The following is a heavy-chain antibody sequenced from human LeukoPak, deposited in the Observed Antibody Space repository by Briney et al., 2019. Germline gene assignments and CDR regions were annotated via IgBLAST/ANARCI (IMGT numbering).Heavy chain of an antibody. Sequence: PGRSLRLSCAVSGFTFDDYAMHWVRHVPGKGLDGVSGINWNSDSIGYADSVKGRFTTSRDNAKNSLCLQMNSLRAEDTAFYYCAINGGGDSGYGTFDYWGQGTLVTVSS. CDR2: INWNSDSI. CDR3: AINGGGDSGYGTFDY. J-gene: IGHJ4*02. V-gene: IGHV3-9*01. D-gene: IGHD5-12*01. CDR1: GFTFDDYA.